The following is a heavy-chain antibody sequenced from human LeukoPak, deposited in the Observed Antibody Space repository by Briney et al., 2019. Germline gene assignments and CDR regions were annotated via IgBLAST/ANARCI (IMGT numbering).Heavy chain of an antibody. Sequence: SGVSLRFSCAASGFTFSSYAMHWVRQAPGKGLEWVALISYDGSNKYYADSGKGRFTISRDNSKNTLYLQMNSLRAEDTAVYYCARGAYYYDSSGEGGAFDIWGQGTMVTVSS. V-gene: IGHV3-30-3*01. CDR3: ARGAYYYDSSGEGGAFDI. CDR1: GFTFSSYA. J-gene: IGHJ3*02. CDR2: ISYDGSNK. D-gene: IGHD3-22*01.